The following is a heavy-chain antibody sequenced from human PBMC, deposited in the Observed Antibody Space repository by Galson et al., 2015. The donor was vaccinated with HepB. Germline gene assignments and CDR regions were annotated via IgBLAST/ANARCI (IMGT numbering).Heavy chain of an antibody. CDR2: IYSGGTT. J-gene: IGHJ4*02. CDR1: GFTVSSNH. D-gene: IGHD6-13*01. CDR3: AREYSASWYSGLGY. Sequence: SLRLSCAASGFTVSSNHMTWVRQAPGKGLEWVSVIYSGGTTYYADSAKGRFTTSRDNSKNTVYLQMNSLRAEDTAIYYCAREYSASWYSGLGYWGQGALVTVSS. V-gene: IGHV3-53*01.